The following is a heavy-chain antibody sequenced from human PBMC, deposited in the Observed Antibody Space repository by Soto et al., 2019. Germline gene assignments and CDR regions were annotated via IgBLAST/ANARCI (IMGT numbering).Heavy chain of an antibody. V-gene: IGHV3-33*01. Sequence: PGGSLRLSCAASGFTFSSYGMHWVRQAPGKGLEWVAVIWYDGSNKYYADSVKGRFTISRDNSKNTLYLQMNSPRAEDTAVYYCAREYCGGDCYSGEGNWFDPWGQGTLVTVSS. CDR1: GFTFSSYG. J-gene: IGHJ5*02. CDR2: IWYDGSNK. CDR3: AREYCGGDCYSGEGNWFDP. D-gene: IGHD2-21*02.